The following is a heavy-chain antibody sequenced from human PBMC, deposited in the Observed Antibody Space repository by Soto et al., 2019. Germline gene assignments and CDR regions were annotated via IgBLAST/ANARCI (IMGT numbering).Heavy chain of an antibody. CDR2: ISDSSGRT. CDR1: GFTFSKYA. J-gene: IGHJ3*02. D-gene: IGHD2-15*01. V-gene: IGHV3-23*01. CDR3: AKAQYCSGGSCYGWGDAFDI. Sequence: GGSLRLSCASSGFTFSKYAMNWVRQAAGNGLAWVSAISDSSGRTYYADSVKGRFTVSRDNSKNTLYLQMNSLRAEDTAVYYCAKAQYCSGGSCYGWGDAFDIWGQGTMVTVSS.